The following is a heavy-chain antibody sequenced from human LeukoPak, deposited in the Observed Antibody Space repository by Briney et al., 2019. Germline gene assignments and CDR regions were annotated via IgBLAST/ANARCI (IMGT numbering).Heavy chain of an antibody. CDR2: IYHSGST. D-gene: IGHD6-6*01. CDR1: GGSISSSNW. Sequence: SETLSLTCAVSGGSISSSNWWSWVRQPPGKGLEWIGEIYHSGSTNYNPSLKSRVTISVDKSKNQFSLKLNSVTAADTAVYYCAGDPDSSSLSQWGQGTLVTVSS. V-gene: IGHV4-4*02. J-gene: IGHJ4*02. CDR3: AGDPDSSSLSQ.